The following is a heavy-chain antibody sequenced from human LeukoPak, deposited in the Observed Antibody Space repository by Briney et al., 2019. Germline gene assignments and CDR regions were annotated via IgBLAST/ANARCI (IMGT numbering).Heavy chain of an antibody. CDR1: GFTFSSYA. Sequence: PGGSLRLSCAASGFTFSSYAMSWVRQAPGKGPEWVSAISGSGGSTYYADSVKGRFTISRDNSKNTLYLQMNSLRAEDTAVYYCAKPTSCYFYYGMDVWGQGTTVTVSS. J-gene: IGHJ6*02. CDR2: ISGSGGST. CDR3: AKPTSCYFYYGMDV. D-gene: IGHD2-2*01. V-gene: IGHV3-23*01.